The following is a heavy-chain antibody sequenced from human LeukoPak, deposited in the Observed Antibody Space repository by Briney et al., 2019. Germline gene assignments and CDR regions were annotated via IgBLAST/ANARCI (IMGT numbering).Heavy chain of an antibody. D-gene: IGHD2-15*01. V-gene: IGHV5-51*01. CDR2: IYPGDSDT. Sequence: GESLKISCKGSGYSFTSYWIGWVRQMPGKGLEWMGIIYPGDSDTRYSPSFQGQVTISADKSIGTAYLQWSSLKASDTAMYYCARGFCSGGSCYDAFDIWGQGTMITVSS. J-gene: IGHJ3*02. CDR3: ARGFCSGGSCYDAFDI. CDR1: GYSFTSYW.